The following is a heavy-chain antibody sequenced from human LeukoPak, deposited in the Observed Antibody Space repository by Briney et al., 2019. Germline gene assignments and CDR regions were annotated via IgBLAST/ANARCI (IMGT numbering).Heavy chain of an antibody. CDR1: GFTFSSYS. J-gene: IGHJ5*02. CDR2: ISGSGSST. CDR3: GKGDIGELSSSNCFDL. D-gene: IGHD2-15*01. V-gene: IGHV3-23*01. Sequence: AGSLRLSCAASGFTFSSYSMSWVRQPPGKGLEWVSAISGSGSSTYYADSVKGRFTISRDNSKNTLYLQMDNLRAEDTAVYYCGKGDIGELSSSNCFDLWGQGTLVTVSS.